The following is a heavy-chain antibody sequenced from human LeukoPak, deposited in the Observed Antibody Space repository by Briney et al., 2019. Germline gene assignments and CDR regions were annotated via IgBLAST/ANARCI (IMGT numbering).Heavy chain of an antibody. CDR1: GVSVSTSH. D-gene: IGHD2/OR15-2a*01. Sequence: SETLSLTCNVSGVSVSTSHWNWIRQRPGKGLEWIGCLSYTGKTAYNPSLKRRVSISLGSSNNHFSLKLTSVTAADTAVYYCSEGYFEPFDHWGQGILVTVSS. CDR3: SEGYFEPFDH. V-gene: IGHV4-59*02. J-gene: IGHJ4*02. CDR2: LSYTGKT.